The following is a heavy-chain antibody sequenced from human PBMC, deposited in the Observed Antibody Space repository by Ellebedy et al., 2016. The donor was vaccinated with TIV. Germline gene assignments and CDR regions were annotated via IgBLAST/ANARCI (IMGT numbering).Heavy chain of an antibody. CDR1: GFTFINAY. J-gene: IGHJ4*02. D-gene: IGHD3-16*01. CDR3: TTAPYVWGSFGSNY. V-gene: IGHV3-15*01. Sequence: GESLKISCAASGFTFINAYIRWVPQPPGKVLEWVGRLQSKTDGGVTDYAALVKGRFTISRDDAQDMLYLQMNSLETEETTVYYCTTAPYVWGSFGSNYWGQGTLVIVSS. CDR2: LQSKTDGGVT.